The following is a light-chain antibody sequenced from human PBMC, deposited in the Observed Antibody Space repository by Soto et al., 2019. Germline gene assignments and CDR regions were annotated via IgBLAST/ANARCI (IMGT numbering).Light chain of an antibody. J-gene: IGKJ4*01. V-gene: IGKV4-1*01. CDR2: WAS. Sequence: DIVMTQSPDSLAVSLGERAAINCKSSQSVLYSSNNQNYLAWYQQKPGQPPKLLIYWASTRESGVPDRFSDSGSGTDFTLTISSLQAEDVAVYYCQQYYNMSPTFGGGTKVEIK. CDR1: QSVLYSSNNQNY. CDR3: QQYYNMSPT.